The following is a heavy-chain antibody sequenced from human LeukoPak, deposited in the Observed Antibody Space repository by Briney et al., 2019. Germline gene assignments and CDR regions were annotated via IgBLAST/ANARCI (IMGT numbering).Heavy chain of an antibody. Sequence: EASVKVSCKASGYTFTGYYMHWVRQAPGQGLEWMRWINPNSGGTNYAQKFQGRVTMTRDTSISTAYMELSRLRSDDTAVYYCARVGGENYYDSSGYPPYYFDYWGQGTLVTVSS. J-gene: IGHJ4*02. CDR2: INPNSGGT. V-gene: IGHV1-2*02. CDR1: GYTFTGYY. CDR3: ARVGGENYYDSSGYPPYYFDY. D-gene: IGHD3-22*01.